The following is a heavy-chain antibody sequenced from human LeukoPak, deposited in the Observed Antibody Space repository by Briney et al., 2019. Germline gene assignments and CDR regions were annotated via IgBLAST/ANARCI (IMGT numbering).Heavy chain of an antibody. D-gene: IGHD3-10*01. V-gene: IGHV4-38-2*02. J-gene: IGHJ4*02. CDR1: GYSISSGYY. Sequence: SETLSLTCTVSGYSISSGYYWGWIRQPPGKGLEWIGSIYHSGSTYYNPSLKSRVTISVDTSKNQFSLKLSSVTAADTAVYYCARTRYYYNSRSYGAPYYFNYWGQGTLVTVSS. CDR2: IYHSGST. CDR3: ARTRYYYNSRSYGAPYYFNY.